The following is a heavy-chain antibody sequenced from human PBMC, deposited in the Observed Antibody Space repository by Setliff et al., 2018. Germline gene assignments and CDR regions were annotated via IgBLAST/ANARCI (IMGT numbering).Heavy chain of an antibody. D-gene: IGHD3-9*01. CDR1: GYTFTSYD. CDR2: MNPNSGNT. J-gene: IGHJ6*02. V-gene: IGHV1-8*01. CDR3: ARPMYDILTGPPYGMDV. Sequence: AASVKVSCKASGYTFTSYDINWVRQATGQGLEWMGWMNPNSGNTGYAQKFQGRVTMTRNTSISTAYMELSSLRSEDTAVYYCARPMYDILTGPPYGMDVWGQGTTVTVSS.